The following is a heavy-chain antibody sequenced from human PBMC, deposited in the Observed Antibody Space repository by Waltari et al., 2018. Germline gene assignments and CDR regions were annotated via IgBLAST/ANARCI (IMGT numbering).Heavy chain of an antibody. CDR3: ARKTDFGWFDP. CDR2: INHSGST. D-gene: IGHD3-3*01. CDR1: GGSFSGYY. J-gene: IGHJ5*02. V-gene: IGHV4-34*01. Sequence: QVQLQQWGAGLLKPSETLSLTCAVYGGSFSGYYWSWIRQPPGKGLEWIGEINHSGSTNYNPSLNSRVTISVDTSKNQFSLKLSSVTAADTAVYYCARKTDFGWFDPWGQGTLVTVSS.